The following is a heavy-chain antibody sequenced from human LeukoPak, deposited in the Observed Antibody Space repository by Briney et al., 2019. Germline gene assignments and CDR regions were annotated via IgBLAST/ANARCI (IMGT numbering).Heavy chain of an antibody. CDR2: ISGDGRTT. CDR1: GFTFSSYW. Sequence: GGSLRLSCAASGFTFSSYWKHWCRQQPGKGLMWFSRISGDGRTTNYAHSVKGRFTISRDNAKNPVSLHMNNPRAEDTAVYYCTKDQDFRGQGTLVTVSS. J-gene: IGHJ4*02. CDR3: TKDQDF. V-gene: IGHV3-74*01. D-gene: IGHD3-3*01.